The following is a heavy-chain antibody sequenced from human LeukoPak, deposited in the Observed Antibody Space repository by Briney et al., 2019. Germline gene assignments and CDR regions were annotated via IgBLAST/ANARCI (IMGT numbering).Heavy chain of an antibody. CDR1: GGSISSYY. J-gene: IGHJ5*02. Sequence: SETLSLTCTVSGGSISSYYWSWIRQPAGKGLEWIGRTYTSGSTNYNPSLKSRVTMSVDMSKNQFSLKLSSVTAADTAVYYCARDQSSSSWDPWGQGTLVTVSS. V-gene: IGHV4-4*07. CDR2: TYTSGST. D-gene: IGHD6-13*01. CDR3: ARDQSSSSWDP.